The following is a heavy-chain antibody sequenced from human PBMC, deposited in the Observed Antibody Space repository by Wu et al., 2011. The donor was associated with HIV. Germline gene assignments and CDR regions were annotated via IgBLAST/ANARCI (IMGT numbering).Heavy chain of an antibody. CDR2: IYPPNSDT. Sequence: VQLVQSGAEVRKPGESLKISCRASGYSFTTHWIAWVRQMPGKGLEWMGIIYPPNSDTRYSPSFQGQVIISADKSISTAYLQWHSLKASDTAIYYCARPGPIGAYNWFDPWGQGTLVAVSS. J-gene: IGHJ5*02. D-gene: IGHD3-16*01. V-gene: IGHV5-51*01. CDR3: ARPGPIGAYNWFDP. CDR1: GYSFTTHW.